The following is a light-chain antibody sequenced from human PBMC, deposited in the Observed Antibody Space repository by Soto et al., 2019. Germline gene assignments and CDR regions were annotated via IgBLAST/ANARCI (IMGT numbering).Light chain of an antibody. CDR1: SSDVGGYNF. V-gene: IGLV2-8*01. Sequence: QSALTQPPSASGSPGQSVTISCTGTSSDVGGYNFVSWYQQHPGKAPKLMIFEVSKRPSGVPDRFSGSKSDNTASLTVAGLRAEDEADYYCRSLADTAGKNDHYVVGTGTKVTVL. J-gene: IGLJ1*01. CDR3: RSLADTAGKNDHYV. CDR2: EVS.